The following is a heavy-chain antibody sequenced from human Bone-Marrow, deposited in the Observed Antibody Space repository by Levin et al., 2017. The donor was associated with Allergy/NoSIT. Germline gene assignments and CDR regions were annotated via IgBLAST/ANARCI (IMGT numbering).Heavy chain of an antibody. CDR3: ARGRLRLQLWWFDP. Sequence: SQTLSLTCTVSGGSISNFYWSWIRQSPERGLEWIGYISYTGTTTYNPSLKSRLNISLATSKNQFSLNLSSVTTADTAVYYCARGRLRLQLWWFDPWGQGTLVTVSS. V-gene: IGHV4-59*01. CDR1: GGSISNFY. D-gene: IGHD1-1*01. CDR2: ISYTGTT. J-gene: IGHJ5*02.